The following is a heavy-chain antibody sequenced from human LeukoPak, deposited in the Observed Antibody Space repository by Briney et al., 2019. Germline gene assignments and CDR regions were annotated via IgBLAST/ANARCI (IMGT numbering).Heavy chain of an antibody. CDR2: INQGGTEK. CDR1: GFTFNTFW. J-gene: IGHJ4*02. CDR3: ARDGPPAGLYFDN. V-gene: IGHV3-7*01. Sequence: PGGSLILSCAASGFTFNTFWMNWVRQAPGKGLERVASINQGGTEKHYVDSVKGRFTISRDNAKNSLYLQMYSLKAEDTAVYYCARDGPPAGLYFDNWGQGTLVTVSS. D-gene: IGHD2-2*01.